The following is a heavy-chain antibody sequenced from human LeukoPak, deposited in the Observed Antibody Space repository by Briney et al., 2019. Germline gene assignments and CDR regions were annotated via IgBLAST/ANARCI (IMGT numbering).Heavy chain of an antibody. CDR2: ISWNSGSI. CDR3: AKGGGYYYSPDYYYYMDV. J-gene: IGHJ6*03. CDR1: GFTFSSYS. V-gene: IGHV3-9*03. Sequence: RPGGSLRLSCAASGFTFSSYSMNWVRQAPGKGLEWVSGISWNSGSIGYADSVKGRFTISRDNAKNSLYLQMNSLRAEDMALYYCAKGGGYYYSPDYYYYMDVWGKGTTVTVSS. D-gene: IGHD3-22*01.